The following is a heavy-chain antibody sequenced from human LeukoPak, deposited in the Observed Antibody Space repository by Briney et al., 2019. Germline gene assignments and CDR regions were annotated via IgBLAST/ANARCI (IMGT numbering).Heavy chain of an antibody. Sequence: GGSLRLSCAASGFTFSDYYMSWIRQAPGKGLEWVSYISSSGSTIYYADSVKGRFTISRDNAKNSLYLQMNGLRAEDTAAYYCARGATDTTRWFDPWGQGTLVTVSS. V-gene: IGHV3-11*04. D-gene: IGHD1-7*01. CDR1: GFTFSDYY. CDR3: ARGATDTTRWFDP. CDR2: ISSSGSTI. J-gene: IGHJ5*02.